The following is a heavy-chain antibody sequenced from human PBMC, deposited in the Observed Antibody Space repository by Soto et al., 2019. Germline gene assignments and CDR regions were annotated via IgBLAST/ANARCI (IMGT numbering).Heavy chain of an antibody. V-gene: IGHV1-18*01. CDR1: GYTFTSYG. CDR3: ARDLKGYYDSSGYYGPRYYYYGMDV. D-gene: IGHD3-22*01. J-gene: IGHJ6*02. Sequence: ASVKVSCKSSGYTFTSYGISWVRQAPGQVLEWMGWIIAYNGNTNYAQKLQGRVTMTTDTSTSTAYMELRSLRSDDTAVYYCARDLKGYYDSSGYYGPRYYYYGMDVWGQGTTVTISS. CDR2: IIAYNGNT.